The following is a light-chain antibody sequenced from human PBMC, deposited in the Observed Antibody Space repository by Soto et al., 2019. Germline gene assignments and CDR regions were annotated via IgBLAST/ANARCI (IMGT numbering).Light chain of an antibody. CDR2: GAS. Sequence: EIVLTQSPGTLSLSPWERATLSCRASQIVGGDTLAWLQQIPGQAPRLVIYGASNRAAGILDRFSGSGSGTDFTLTVSRLEHEDFAMSYCPQYHCASDTFGQGTRLEMK. V-gene: IGKV3-20*01. CDR3: PQYHCASDT. CDR1: QIVGGDT. J-gene: IGKJ5*01.